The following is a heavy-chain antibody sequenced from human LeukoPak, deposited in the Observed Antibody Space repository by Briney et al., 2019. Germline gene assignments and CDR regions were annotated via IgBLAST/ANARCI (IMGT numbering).Heavy chain of an antibody. CDR3: AELGITMIGGV. J-gene: IGHJ6*04. CDR2: TNWNGGST. Sequence: GGSLRLSCAASGFTFDDYGMSWVRQAPGKGLEWVSGTNWNGGSTGYADSVKGRFTISRDNAKSSLYLQMNSLRAEDTAVYYCAELGITMIGGVWGKGTTVTISS. CDR1: GFTFDDYG. D-gene: IGHD3-10*02. V-gene: IGHV3-20*04.